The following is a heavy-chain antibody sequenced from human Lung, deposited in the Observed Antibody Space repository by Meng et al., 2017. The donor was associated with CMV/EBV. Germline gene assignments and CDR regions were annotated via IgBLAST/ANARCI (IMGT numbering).Heavy chain of an antibody. CDR3: ARGGSVGYCRDSACWGYLDY. V-gene: IGHV4-59*12. J-gene: IGHJ4*02. Sequence: SETXSLXCPVSGGPISGYYWSWVRQPPGSGLEWIAYIYYSGSTTYNPSLKSRVTVSLDLSKNQFSLKLNSVTAADTAVYYCARGGSVGYCRDSACWGYLDYWXQRALVTVSS. CDR2: IYYSGST. CDR1: GGPISGYY. D-gene: IGHD2-15*01.